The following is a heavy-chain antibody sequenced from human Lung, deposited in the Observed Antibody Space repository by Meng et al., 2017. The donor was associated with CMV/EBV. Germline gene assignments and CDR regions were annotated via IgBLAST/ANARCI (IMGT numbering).Heavy chain of an antibody. CDR1: EIIFTSYY. Sequence: CPASEIIFTSYYMNWFRQAPGKGLGWVSHSSSSGSIKYYADSVKGRFTISRDNAKSSLYLQMNSLRAEDTAVYYCARAAGGSWYFDYWGQGTLVNVSS. CDR3: ARAAGGSWYFDY. CDR2: SSSSGSIK. V-gene: IGHV3-11*01. D-gene: IGHD6-13*01. J-gene: IGHJ4*02.